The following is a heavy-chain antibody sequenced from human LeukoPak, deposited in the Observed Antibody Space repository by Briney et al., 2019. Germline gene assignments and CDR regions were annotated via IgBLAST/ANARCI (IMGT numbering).Heavy chain of an antibody. CDR3: SVWFGELSH. CDR1: GYTSTDYN. V-gene: IGHV1-2*02. Sequence: ASVKVSCKTSGYTSTDYNIHWVRQAPGQGLEWMGWISPNSGGTNYAQRFQGMVTITTDTSISTAYMDLSSLKSDDTATYYCSVWFGELSHWGQGTLVTVSS. D-gene: IGHD3-10*01. CDR2: ISPNSGGT. J-gene: IGHJ4*02.